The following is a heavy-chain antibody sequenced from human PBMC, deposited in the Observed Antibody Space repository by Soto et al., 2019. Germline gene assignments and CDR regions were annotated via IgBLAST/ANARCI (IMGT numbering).Heavy chain of an antibody. CDR3: ARGDVLLWFGELSGYYYGMDV. Sequence: ASVEVSSKASGYTFTGYYMHWLRQAPGQGLEWMGWINPNSGGTNYAQKVQGWFTMTRDTSSSTAYMELSGLISDDTAVYYCARGDVLLWFGELSGYYYGMDVWGQGTTVTVSS. J-gene: IGHJ6*02. D-gene: IGHD3-10*01. CDR2: INPNSGGT. V-gene: IGHV1-2*04. CDR1: GYTFTGYY.